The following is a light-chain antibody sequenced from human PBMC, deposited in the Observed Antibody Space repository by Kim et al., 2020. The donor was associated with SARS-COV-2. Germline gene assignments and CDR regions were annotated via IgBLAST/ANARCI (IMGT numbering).Light chain of an antibody. CDR1: QDISDY. J-gene: IGKJ5*01. CDR3: QQYDNLIT. CDR2: DAS. V-gene: IGKV1-33*01. Sequence: DIQMTQSPSSLSASVGDRVTITCQASQDISDYLNWYQQKPGKAPKLLIYDASNLETGVPSRFSGSGSGTDFTFTISSLQPEDIATYCWQQYDNLITFGQGTRLEIK.